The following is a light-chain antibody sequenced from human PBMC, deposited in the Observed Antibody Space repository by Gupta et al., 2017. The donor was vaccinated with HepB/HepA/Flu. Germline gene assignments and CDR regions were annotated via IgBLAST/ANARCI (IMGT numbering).Light chain of an antibody. CDR3: CAYAGSDTWV. V-gene: IGLV2-11*01. Sequence: QSALTQPRSVSGSPGPSVTISCTGTSTDVGGYNYVSWYQHHPDKAPKLVVYDDSRRPAGVPGRFSGSKSGSTASLTISDRQEEEEADYYCCAYAGSDTWVFGGGTKLTVL. CDR1: STDVGGYNY. CDR2: DDS. J-gene: IGLJ3*02.